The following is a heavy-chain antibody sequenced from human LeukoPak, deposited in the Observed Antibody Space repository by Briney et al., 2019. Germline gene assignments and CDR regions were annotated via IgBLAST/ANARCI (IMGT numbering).Heavy chain of an antibody. V-gene: IGHV4-30-4*01. CDR3: ARDRSSSTSGMDV. Sequence: SQTLSLTCTISGGSISSGDYYWGWIRQPPGKGLEWIGYIYYSGSTYYNPSLKSRVTISVDTSKNQFSLKLSSVTAADTAVYYCARDRSSSTSGMDVWGQGTTVTVSS. D-gene: IGHD2-2*01. CDR2: IYYSGST. J-gene: IGHJ6*02. CDR1: GGSISSGDYY.